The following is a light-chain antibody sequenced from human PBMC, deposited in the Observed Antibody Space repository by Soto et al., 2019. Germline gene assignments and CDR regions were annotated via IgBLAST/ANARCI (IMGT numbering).Light chain of an antibody. Sequence: DIQMPQSPSTLSASVGDRVTITCRASQSISTYLAWYQQKPGKAPKLLIYKASSLESGVPSRFSGSGSGTEFTLTISSLQPDDFATYYCQQYNSYRWAFGLGTKVDIK. CDR2: KAS. CDR1: QSISTY. J-gene: IGKJ1*01. V-gene: IGKV1-5*03. CDR3: QQYNSYRWA.